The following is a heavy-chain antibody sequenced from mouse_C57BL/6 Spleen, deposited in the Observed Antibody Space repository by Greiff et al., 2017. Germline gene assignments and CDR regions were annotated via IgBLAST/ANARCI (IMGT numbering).Heavy chain of an antibody. Sequence: QVHVKQSGPELVKPGASVKISCKASGYTFTDYYINWVKQRPGQGLEWIGWIFPGSGSTYYNEKFKGKATLTVDKSSSTAYMLLSSLTSEDSAVYFCARRRYGNHWYFDVWGTGTTVTVSS. J-gene: IGHJ1*03. CDR1: GYTFTDYY. D-gene: IGHD2-10*02. V-gene: IGHV1-75*01. CDR3: ARRRYGNHWYFDV. CDR2: IFPGSGST.